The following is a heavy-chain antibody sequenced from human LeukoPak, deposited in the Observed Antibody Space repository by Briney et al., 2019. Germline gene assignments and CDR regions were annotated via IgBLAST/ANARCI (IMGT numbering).Heavy chain of an antibody. CDR3: AKDSGSITWFDP. CDR2: IYYSGST. V-gene: IGHV4-39*07. Sequence: SETLSLTCTVSGGSISSITYYWGWIRQPPGKGLEWIGSIYYSGSTYYNPSLKSRGTISVDTSKNQFSLKLSSVAAADTAVYYCAKDSGSITWFDPWGQGTLVTVSS. J-gene: IGHJ5*02. CDR1: GGSISSITYY. D-gene: IGHD1-26*01.